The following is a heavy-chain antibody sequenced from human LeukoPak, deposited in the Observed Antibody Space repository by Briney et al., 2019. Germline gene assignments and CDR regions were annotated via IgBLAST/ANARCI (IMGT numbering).Heavy chain of an antibody. Sequence: PGGSLRLSCAGAGFSLDDYAMHWVRQPPGKGLEWVSSISWDSGNMAYADSVKGRFTISRDNAKNSLFLQMNSLRAEDTALYYCIKDMGFDLLKDAFDVWGQGTTVTVSS. V-gene: IGHV3-9*01. CDR3: IKDMGFDLLKDAFDV. D-gene: IGHD1-26*01. CDR1: GFSLDDYA. CDR2: ISWDSGNM. J-gene: IGHJ3*01.